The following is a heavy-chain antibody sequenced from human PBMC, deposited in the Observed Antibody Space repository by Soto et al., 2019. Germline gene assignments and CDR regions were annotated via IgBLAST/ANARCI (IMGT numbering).Heavy chain of an antibody. CDR1: GFTFSNSW. CDR2: INRDGSEK. V-gene: IGHV3-7*01. Sequence: GGSLRLSCAVSGFTFSNSWMSWVRQTPGKGLEWVASINRDGSEKYYLDSVKGRFTISRDNAKNSLYLQMNSLRAEDTAVYYWPRELIAGPAEYFLHWARAPWSPSP. D-gene: IGHD6-13*01. J-gene: IGHJ1*01. CDR3: PRELIAGPAEYFLH.